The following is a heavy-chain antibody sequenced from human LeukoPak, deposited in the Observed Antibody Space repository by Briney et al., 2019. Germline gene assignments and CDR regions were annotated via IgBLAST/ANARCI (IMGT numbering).Heavy chain of an antibody. CDR3: ARGGCSSTSCYIDY. D-gene: IGHD2-2*02. V-gene: IGHV1-2*02. Sequence: HWVRQAXGQGLEWMGWINPNSGGTNYAQKFQGRVTMTRDTSISTAYMELSRLRSDDTAVYYCARGGCSSTSCYIDYWGQGTLVTVSS. CDR2: INPNSGGT. J-gene: IGHJ4*02.